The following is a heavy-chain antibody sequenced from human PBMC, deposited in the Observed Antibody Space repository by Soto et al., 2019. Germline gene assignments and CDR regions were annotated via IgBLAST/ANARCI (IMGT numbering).Heavy chain of an antibody. CDR1: GGTFSSYA. V-gene: IGHV1-69*06. J-gene: IGHJ6*02. D-gene: IGHD5-18*01. Sequence: QVQLVQSGAEVKKPGSSVKVSCKASGGTFSSYAISWVRQAPGQGLEWLGGTIPICGTANYAQKFQGRVTITEDKSTSTAYMQLSSLRSEATAVYYCARAGAMGLIYYYYGMDVWGQGTTVTVSS. CDR3: ARAGAMGLIYYYYGMDV. CDR2: TIPICGTA.